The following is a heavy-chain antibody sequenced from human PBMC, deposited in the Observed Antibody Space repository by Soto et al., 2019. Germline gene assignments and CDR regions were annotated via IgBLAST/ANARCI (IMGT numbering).Heavy chain of an antibody. J-gene: IGHJ4*02. CDR1: GFTFSSYS. D-gene: IGHD6-19*01. CDR2: ISSSSSTI. CDR3: ARDQDSSGWPYYFDY. Sequence: GESLKISCAASGFTFSSYSMNWVRQAPGKGLEWVSYISSSSSTIYYADSVKGRFTISRDNAKNSLYLQMNSLRDEDTAVYYCARDQDSSGWPYYFDYWGQGTLVTVSS. V-gene: IGHV3-48*02.